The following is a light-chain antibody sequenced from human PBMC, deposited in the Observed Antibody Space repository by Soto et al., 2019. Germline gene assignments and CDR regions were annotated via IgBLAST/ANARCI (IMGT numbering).Light chain of an antibody. Sequence: EVVLTQPPATLSLSSGEKATLSCRASQDINTYLGWYQQKPGQPPRLLIYDASNRASGIPARFSGSGSGTDFTLTINSLEPEDFAIYYCQHRYNWPLTFGQGTRLEIK. CDR2: DAS. CDR1: QDINTY. V-gene: IGKV3-11*01. J-gene: IGKJ5*01. CDR3: QHRYNWPLT.